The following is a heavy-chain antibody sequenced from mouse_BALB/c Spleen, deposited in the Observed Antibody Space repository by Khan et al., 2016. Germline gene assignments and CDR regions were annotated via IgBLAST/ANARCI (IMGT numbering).Heavy chain of an antibody. CDR1: GYTFSSYW. CDR3: ARSRLYFDY. D-gene: IGHD3-2*02. V-gene: IGHV1-9*01. J-gene: IGHJ2*01. Sequence: QVRLQQSGAELMKPGASVKISCKAPGYTFSSYWIEWVKQRPGHGLEWIGEILPGSDSTNYDEKFKGKATFTADTSSNTAYMQLSSLTSEDSAVYYCARSRLYFDYWGQGTTLTVSS. CDR2: ILPGSDST.